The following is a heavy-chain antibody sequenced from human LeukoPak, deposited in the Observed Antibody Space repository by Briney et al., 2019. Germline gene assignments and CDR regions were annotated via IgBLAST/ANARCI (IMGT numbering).Heavy chain of an antibody. D-gene: IGHD3-3*01. CDR1: GVSTSSYY. CDR2: IHYSGST. J-gene: IGHJ4*02. Sequence: PSETLSLTCIVSGVSTSSYYWSWIRQPPGKGLEWIGYIHYSGSTNYNPSLKSRVTISLDTSMNQFSLKLSSMTAADTAVYYCARLFWSDSHSFDYWGQGTLVTVSS. CDR3: ARLFWSDSHSFDY. V-gene: IGHV4-59*01.